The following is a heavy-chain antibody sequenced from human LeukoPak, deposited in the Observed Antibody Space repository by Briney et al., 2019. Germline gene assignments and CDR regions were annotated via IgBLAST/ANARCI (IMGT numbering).Heavy chain of an antibody. CDR1: GGSISSSSYY. CDR3: ASVGATYNWFDP. V-gene: IGHV4-39*07. D-gene: IGHD1-26*01. CDR2: IYYSGST. J-gene: IGHJ5*02. Sequence: PSETLSLTCTVSGGSISSSSYYWGWVRQPPGKGLEWIGSIYYSGSTYYNPSLKRRFTISVDRSKNQCSLKLSSVTAAHTAVYYCASVGATYNWFDPWGQGTLVTVSS.